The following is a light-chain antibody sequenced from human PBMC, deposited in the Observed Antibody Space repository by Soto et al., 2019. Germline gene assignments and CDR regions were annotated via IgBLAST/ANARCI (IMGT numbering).Light chain of an antibody. J-gene: IGKJ1*01. CDR1: QSVSNN. Sequence: ILMTQSPATLSVSPGERATLSCRASQSVSNNLAWYQQKPGQAPRLLIYDASTRATGIPARFSGSGSGTEFTLTISGMQSEDFEVYYCQQYNNWPPWTFGQGTKMEIK. V-gene: IGKV3-15*01. CDR2: DAS. CDR3: QQYNNWPPWT.